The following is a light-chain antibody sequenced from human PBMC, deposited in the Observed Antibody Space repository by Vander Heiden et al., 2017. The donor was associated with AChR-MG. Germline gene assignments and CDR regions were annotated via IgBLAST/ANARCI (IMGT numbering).Light chain of an antibody. CDR3: CSYAGRYSWV. Sequence: QSALTQPRSVSGSPGQSVTISCTGTSSDVGGYNYVSWYQQHPGKAPKVLIYDVNVRPSGVPDRFSASKSGNTASLTISGLQTEDEADYYGCSYAGRYSWVFGGGTKLTVL. J-gene: IGLJ3*02. CDR1: SSDVGGYNY. CDR2: DVN. V-gene: IGLV2-11*01.